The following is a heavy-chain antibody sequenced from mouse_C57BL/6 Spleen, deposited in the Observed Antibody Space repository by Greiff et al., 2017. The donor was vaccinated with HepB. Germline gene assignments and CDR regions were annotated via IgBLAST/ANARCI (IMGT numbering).Heavy chain of an antibody. CDR3: TRGHGSREGYAMDY. V-gene: IGHV5-9-1*02. CDR2: ISSGGDYI. CDR1: GFTFSSYA. J-gene: IGHJ4*01. D-gene: IGHD1-1*01. Sequence: EVKLVESGEGLVKPGGSLKLSCAASGFTFSSYAMSWVRQTPEKRLEWVAYISSGGDYIYYADTVKGRFTISKDNARNTLYLQMSSLKSEDTAMYYCTRGHGSREGYAMDYWGQGTSVTVSS.